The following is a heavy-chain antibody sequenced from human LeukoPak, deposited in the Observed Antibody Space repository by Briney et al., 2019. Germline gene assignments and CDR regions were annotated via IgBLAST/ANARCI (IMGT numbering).Heavy chain of an antibody. Sequence: GGSLGLSCAASGFTFSNNWMTWVRQAPGKGLEWVANIKQDGSEKYYVDSVKGRFTISGDNAKTSLYLQVNSLRAEDTAVYYCARERNGGYVPNFDSWGQGTLVTVSS. J-gene: IGHJ4*02. D-gene: IGHD5-12*01. CDR3: ARERNGGYVPNFDS. V-gene: IGHV3-7*01. CDR1: GFTFSNNW. CDR2: IKQDGSEK.